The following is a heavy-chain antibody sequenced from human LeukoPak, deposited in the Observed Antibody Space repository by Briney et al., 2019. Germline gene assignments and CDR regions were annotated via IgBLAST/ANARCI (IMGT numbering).Heavy chain of an antibody. D-gene: IGHD6-13*01. J-gene: IGHJ6*03. Sequence: PSETLSLTCTVSGASINNFYWSWIRQPPGKGLECIGYIYYTGSTSYNSSLKNRLTLSVDTSKNQFSLKLSSVTAADTAVYYCARDEGIAAAGYYYYMDVWGKGTTVTVSS. V-gene: IGHV4-59*01. CDR1: GASINNFY. CDR3: ARDEGIAAAGYYYYMDV. CDR2: IYYTGST.